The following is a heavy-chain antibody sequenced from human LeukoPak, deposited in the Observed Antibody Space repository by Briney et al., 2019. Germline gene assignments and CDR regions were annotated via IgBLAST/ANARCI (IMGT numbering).Heavy chain of an antibody. J-gene: IGHJ4*02. Sequence: SGTLSFTCTVSGGSISSCYWSWIRQPPGKGLEWIGYIYYNGNTNYNPSLKSRVTISVATSKNQFSLKLSSVTPADTAVYYCARVDPRSYGYFDYWGQGTLVTVSS. CDR3: ARVDPRSYGYFDY. CDR2: IYYNGNT. V-gene: IGHV4-59*01. CDR1: GGSISSCY. D-gene: IGHD5-18*01.